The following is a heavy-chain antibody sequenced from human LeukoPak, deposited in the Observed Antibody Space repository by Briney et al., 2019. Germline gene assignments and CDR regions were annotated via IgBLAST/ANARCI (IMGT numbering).Heavy chain of an antibody. J-gene: IGHJ4*02. CDR2: IKQDGSEK. CDR3: ARDFRQLWLRTFDY. CDR1: GFTFSSYW. Sequence: GGSLRLSCAASGFTFSSYWMSWVRQAPGKGLEWVANIKQDGSEKYYVDSVKGRFTISRDNAKNSLYLQMNSLRAEDTAVYYCARDFRQLWLRTFDYWGQGTLVTVSS. D-gene: IGHD5-18*01. V-gene: IGHV3-7*01.